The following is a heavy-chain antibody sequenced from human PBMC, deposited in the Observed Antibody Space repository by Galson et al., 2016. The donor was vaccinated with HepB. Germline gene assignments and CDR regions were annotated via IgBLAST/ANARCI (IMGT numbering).Heavy chain of an antibody. D-gene: IGHD1-26*01. CDR1: GFTFTSYA. J-gene: IGHJ3*02. CDR3: AKPIVGAVFHAFDI. CDR2: ISAGGGST. Sequence: SLRLSCAASGFTFTSYAMSWVRQAPGKGLEWVSTISAGGGSTYYADSVKGRFTISRDNSKNTLYLQMSSLRAEDTAVYYCAKPIVGAVFHAFDIWGQGTMVTVSS. V-gene: IGHV3-23*01.